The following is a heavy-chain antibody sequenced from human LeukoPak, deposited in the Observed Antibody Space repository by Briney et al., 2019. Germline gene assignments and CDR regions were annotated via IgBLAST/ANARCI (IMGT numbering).Heavy chain of an antibody. J-gene: IGHJ5*02. D-gene: IGHD3-22*01. CDR1: GGTFSSYA. V-gene: IGHV1-69*13. CDR2: IIPIFGTA. Sequence: AASVKVSCKASGGTFSSYAISWVRQAPGQGLEWMGGIIPIFGTANYAQKFQGRVTITADESTSTAYMELSSLRSEDTAVYCCARDLRNYDSSGEFDPWGQGTLVTVSS. CDR3: ARDLRNYDSSGEFDP.